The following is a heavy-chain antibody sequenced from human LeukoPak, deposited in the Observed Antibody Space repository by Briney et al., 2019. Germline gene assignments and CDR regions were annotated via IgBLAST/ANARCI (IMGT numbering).Heavy chain of an antibody. CDR2: MNPNSGNT. D-gene: IGHD2/OR15-2a*01. CDR1: GYTFTSYD. CDR3: ARAPFGTSPGYYFDY. Sequence: ASVKVSCKASGYTFTSYDINWVRQATGQGLEWMGWMNPNSGNTGYAQKFQGRVTMTRNTSISTAYMELSSLKSEDTAVYYCARAPFGTSPGYYFDYWGQGTPVTVSS. V-gene: IGHV1-8*01. J-gene: IGHJ4*02.